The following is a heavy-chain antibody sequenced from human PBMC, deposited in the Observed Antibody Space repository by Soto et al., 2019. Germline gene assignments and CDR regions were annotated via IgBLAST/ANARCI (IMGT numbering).Heavy chain of an antibody. V-gene: IGHV1-8*01. CDR1: GYTFNTYD. D-gene: IGHD3-3*01. CDR2: MNPKSGNT. CDR3: ASGLFRAHYYENWFDT. J-gene: IGHJ5*02. Sequence: LVQSGAEVKKPGASVKVSCKASGYTFNTYDINWVRQASGQGLEWMGWMNPKSGNTGYPQKFQGRVTMTRNTSINTAYMGLRSLRSEDTAIYFCASGLFRAHYYENWFDTWGQGTLVTVSS.